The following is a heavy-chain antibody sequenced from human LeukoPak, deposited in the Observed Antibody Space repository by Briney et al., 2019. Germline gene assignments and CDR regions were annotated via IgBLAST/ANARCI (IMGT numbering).Heavy chain of an antibody. CDR2: IYWNDDK. Sequence: ASGPTLVNPTQTLTLTCTFSGFSLSTSGVGVGWIRQPPGKALEWLALIYWNDDKRYSPSLNTRLTITKDTSKNQVVLTMTNMDPADTATHYCAHRIQLPSRFGYWGQGTLVTVSS. V-gene: IGHV2-5*01. CDR3: AHRIQLPSRFGY. CDR1: GFSLSTSGVG. J-gene: IGHJ4*02. D-gene: IGHD5-18*01.